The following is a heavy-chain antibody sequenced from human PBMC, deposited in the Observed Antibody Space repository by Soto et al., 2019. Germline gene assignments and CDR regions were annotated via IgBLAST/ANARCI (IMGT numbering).Heavy chain of an antibody. J-gene: IGHJ4*02. CDR2: MSCTGGST. D-gene: IGHD6-19*01. CDR1: GFTFSSYA. Sequence: EVQLLESGGGLVQPGRSLRLSCAASGFTFSSYAMHWVRQAPGKGLERVSAMSCTGGSTYYADSVKGRFTISRDNSKNTLYLQMNSLRVEDTAVFYCAKAGLSSGWSPSYFDYWGQGTLVTVSS. CDR3: AKAGLSSGWSPSYFDY. V-gene: IGHV3-23*01.